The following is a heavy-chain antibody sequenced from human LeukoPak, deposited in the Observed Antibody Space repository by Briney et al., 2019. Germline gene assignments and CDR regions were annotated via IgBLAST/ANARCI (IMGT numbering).Heavy chain of an antibody. J-gene: IGHJ6*03. CDR2: ISGSGGST. D-gene: IGHD5-12*01. CDR3: AKVATMGGFSYYYYYMDV. CDR1: GFTFSSYA. Sequence: GGSLRLSCAASGFTFSSYAMSWVRQAPGKGLEWVSAISGSGGSTYYADSVKGRFTISRDNSKNTLYLQMNSLRAEDTAVYYCAKVATMGGFSYYYYYMDVWGKGTTVTISS. V-gene: IGHV3-23*01.